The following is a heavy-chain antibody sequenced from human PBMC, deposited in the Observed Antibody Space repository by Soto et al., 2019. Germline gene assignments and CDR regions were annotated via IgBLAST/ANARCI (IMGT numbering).Heavy chain of an antibody. CDR1: GGTFSSYA. D-gene: IGHD6-6*01. CDR3: AEGSSSSRRFDH. V-gene: IGHV1-69*01. Sequence: QVQLVQSGAEVKKPGSSVKVSCKASGGTFSSYAISWVRQAPGQGLEWMGGIIPIFGTANYAQKFQGRVTITADESTSTADMELRSLRSEDTAVYYWAEGSSSSRRFDHWGQGTLVTVSS. J-gene: IGHJ5*02. CDR2: IIPIFGTA.